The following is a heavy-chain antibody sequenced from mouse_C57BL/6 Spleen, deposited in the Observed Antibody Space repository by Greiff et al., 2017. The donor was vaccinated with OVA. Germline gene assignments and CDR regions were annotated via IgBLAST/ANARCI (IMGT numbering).Heavy chain of an antibody. Sequence: ESGPGLVKPSQSLSLTCSVTGYSITSGYYWTWIRQFPGNKLEWMGYISYDGSNNYNPSLKNRISITRDTSKNQFFLKLNSVTTEDTATYYCARVDYGSSAWFAYWGQGTLVTVSA. CDR2: ISYDGSN. CDR3: ARVDYGSSAWFAY. CDR1: GYSITSGYY. V-gene: IGHV3-6*01. D-gene: IGHD1-1*01. J-gene: IGHJ3*01.